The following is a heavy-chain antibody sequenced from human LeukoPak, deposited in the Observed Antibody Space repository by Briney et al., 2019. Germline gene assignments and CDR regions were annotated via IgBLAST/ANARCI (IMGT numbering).Heavy chain of an antibody. CDR3: ARVATVTTVWFDP. D-gene: IGHD4-17*01. CDR1: GGTFSSYA. Sequence: SVKVSCKASGGTFSSYAISWVRQAPGQGLEWMGGIIPIFGTANYAQKFQGRVTITADKSTSTAYMELSSLRSEDTAVYYCARVATVTTVWFDPWGQGTLVTVSS. CDR2: IIPIFGTA. J-gene: IGHJ5*02. V-gene: IGHV1-69*06.